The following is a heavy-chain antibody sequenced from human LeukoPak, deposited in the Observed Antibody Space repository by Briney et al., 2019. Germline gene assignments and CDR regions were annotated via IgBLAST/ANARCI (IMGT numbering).Heavy chain of an antibody. Sequence: SVKVSCKASGGTFSSYTISWVRQAPGQGLEWRGRIIPILGIANYAQKFQGRVTITADKSTSTAYMELSSLRSEDTAVYYCARNGGGYSYGLKGNYYYYGMDVWGQGTTVTVSS. J-gene: IGHJ6*02. V-gene: IGHV1-69*02. D-gene: IGHD5-18*01. CDR2: IIPILGIA. CDR3: ARNGGGYSYGLKGNYYYYGMDV. CDR1: GGTFSSYT.